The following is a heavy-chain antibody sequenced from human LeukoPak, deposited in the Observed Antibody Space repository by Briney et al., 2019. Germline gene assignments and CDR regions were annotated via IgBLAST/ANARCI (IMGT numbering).Heavy chain of an antibody. CDR3: ARHLGYCSGGSCYSDLDY. D-gene: IGHD2-15*01. CDR2: INHSGST. Sequence: SETLSLTCAVYGGSFSGYYWSWIRQPPGKWLEWIGEINHSGSTNYNPSLKSRVTISVDTSKNQFSLKLSSVTAADTAVYYCARHLGYCSGGSCYSDLDYWGQGTLVTVSS. CDR1: GGSFSGYY. J-gene: IGHJ4*02. V-gene: IGHV4-34*01.